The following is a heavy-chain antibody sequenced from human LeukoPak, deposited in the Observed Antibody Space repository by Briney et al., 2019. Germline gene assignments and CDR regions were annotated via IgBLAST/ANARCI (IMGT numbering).Heavy chain of an antibody. CDR1: GYTFTSYD. Sequence: ASVKVSCKASGYTFTSYDINWVRQATGQGLEWMGWMNPNSGNTGYAQKFQGRVTMTRNTSISTAYMELSSLRSEDTAAYYCARRITMVRGVQKSYGMDVWGQGTTVTVSS. J-gene: IGHJ6*02. CDR2: MNPNSGNT. D-gene: IGHD3-10*01. V-gene: IGHV1-8*01. CDR3: ARRITMVRGVQKSYGMDV.